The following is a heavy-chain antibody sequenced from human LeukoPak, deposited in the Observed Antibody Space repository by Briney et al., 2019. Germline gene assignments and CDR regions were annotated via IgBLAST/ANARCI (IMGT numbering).Heavy chain of an antibody. Sequence: SGGSLRLSCAASGFTFSSYSMNWVRQAPGKGLEWVSYISSSSSTIYYADSVKGRFTISRDNAKNSLYLQMNSLRAEDTAVYYCARDQPAELRHKSYGAFDIWGQGTVVTVSS. CDR1: GFTFSSYS. D-gene: IGHD1-26*01. CDR2: ISSSSSTI. J-gene: IGHJ3*02. CDR3: ARDQPAELRHKSYGAFDI. V-gene: IGHV3-48*01.